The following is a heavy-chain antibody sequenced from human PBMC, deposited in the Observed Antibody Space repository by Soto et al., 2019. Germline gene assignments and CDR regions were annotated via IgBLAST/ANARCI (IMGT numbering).Heavy chain of an antibody. Sequence: PGGSLRLSCVASGFTFSCYSMVWLRQAPGKGLEWVSYIFVSSTIIYYADSVKGRFTVSRDNAQNSVFLLMNSLRAEDTAIYYCARDKDWAFDYWGQGALVTVSS. CDR1: GFTFSCYS. CDR2: IFVSSTII. D-gene: IGHD3-9*01. J-gene: IGHJ4*02. V-gene: IGHV3-48*04. CDR3: ARDKDWAFDY.